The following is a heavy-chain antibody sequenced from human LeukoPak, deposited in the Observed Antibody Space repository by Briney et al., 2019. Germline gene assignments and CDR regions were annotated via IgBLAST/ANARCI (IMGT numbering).Heavy chain of an antibody. CDR1: GGTFISYA. V-gene: IGHV1-69*05. J-gene: IGHJ4*02. CDR2: IIPVFGTT. D-gene: IGHD5-18*01. CDR3: ARGGSGYSYGKIDS. Sequence: SVKVSCKASGGTFISYAVSWVRLTPGQGLEWLGGIIPVFGTTTYAQKFQAKVTMTTDKSTNTAYLEISSLTSDDTAVYYCARGGSGYSYGKIDSWGQGILVTVSS.